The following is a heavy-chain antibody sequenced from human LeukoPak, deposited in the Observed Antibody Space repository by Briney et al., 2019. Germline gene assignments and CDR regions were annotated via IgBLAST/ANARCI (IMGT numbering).Heavy chain of an antibody. Sequence: ASVKVSCKASGYTFTSYGISWVRRAPGQGLEWMGWISGYNGNTDYAQKFQGRVTMTTDTSTTTAYVELRSLRSDDTAVYYCARDGSLVYSSSSGDYWGQGTLVTVSS. CDR2: ISGYNGNT. J-gene: IGHJ4*02. CDR1: GYTFTSYG. V-gene: IGHV1-18*01. CDR3: ARDGSLVYSSSSGDY. D-gene: IGHD6-6*01.